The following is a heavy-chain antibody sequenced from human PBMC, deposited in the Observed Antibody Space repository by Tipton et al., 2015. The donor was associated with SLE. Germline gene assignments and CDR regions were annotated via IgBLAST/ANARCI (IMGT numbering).Heavy chain of an antibody. CDR3: AREAYSSSWYSGDY. J-gene: IGHJ4*02. CDR2: IYYSGST. CDR1: GGSISSSSYY. V-gene: IGHV4-39*07. Sequence: TLSLTCTVSGGSISSSSYYWGWIRQPPGKGLEWIGSIYYSGSTYYNPSLKSRVTISVDTSKNQFSLKLSSVTAADTAVYYCAREAYSSSWYSGDYWGRGTLVSVSS. D-gene: IGHD6-13*01.